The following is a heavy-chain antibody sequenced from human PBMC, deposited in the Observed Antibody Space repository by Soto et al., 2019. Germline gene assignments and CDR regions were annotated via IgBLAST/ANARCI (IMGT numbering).Heavy chain of an antibody. CDR1: GYSFTSYW. D-gene: IGHD3-9*01. CDR2: IDPSDSYT. V-gene: IGHV5-10-1*01. CDR3: ARSGDILTGFDYYYYYYGMDV. J-gene: IGHJ6*02. Sequence: PGESLKISCEGSGYSFTSYWISWVRQMPGKGLEWMGRIDPSDSYTNYSPSFQGHVTISADKSISTAYLQWSSLKASDTAMYYCARSGDILTGFDYYYYYYGMDVWGQGTTVTVSS.